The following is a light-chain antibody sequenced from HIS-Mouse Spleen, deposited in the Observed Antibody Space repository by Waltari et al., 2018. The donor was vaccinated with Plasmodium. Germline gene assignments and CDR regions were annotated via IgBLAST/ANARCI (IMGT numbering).Light chain of an antibody. CDR1: RRDVGSYNL. V-gene: IGLV2-23*01. CDR3: CSYAGSSTYV. CDR2: EGS. Sequence: QSALTQPASVSGSPGQSITISCPGTRRDVGSYNLVSWYQQHPGKAPKLMIYEGSKRPSGVSNRFSGSKSGNTASLTISGLQAEDEADYYCCSYAGSSTYVFGTGTKVTVL. J-gene: IGLJ1*01.